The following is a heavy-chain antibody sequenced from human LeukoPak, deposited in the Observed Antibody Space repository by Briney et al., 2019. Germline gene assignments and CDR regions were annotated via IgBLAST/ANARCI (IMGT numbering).Heavy chain of an antibody. D-gene: IGHD3-10*01. CDR2: ISVYNGNT. V-gene: IGHV1-18*04. CDR3: ARSGGFGELLYGGYDY. CDR1: GYTFTGYY. Sequence: ASVKVSCKASGYTFTGYYMHWVRQAPGQGLEWMGWISVYNGNTNYAQKLQGRVTMTTDTSTSTAYMELRSLRSDDTAVYYCARSGGFGELLYGGYDYWGQGTLVTVSS. J-gene: IGHJ4*02.